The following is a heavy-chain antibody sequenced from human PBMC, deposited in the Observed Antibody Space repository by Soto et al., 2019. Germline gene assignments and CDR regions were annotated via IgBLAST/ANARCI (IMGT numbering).Heavy chain of an antibody. Sequence: QVQLVESGGGVVQPGRSLRLSCAASGFTFSSYGMHWVRQAPGKGPEWVAVISYDGSNKYYADSVKGRFTISRDNSKNTLYLQMNSLRAEDTAVYYCATIVGATYWGQGTLVTVSS. CDR3: ATIVGATY. CDR1: GFTFSSYG. J-gene: IGHJ4*02. CDR2: ISYDGSNK. V-gene: IGHV3-30*03. D-gene: IGHD1-26*01.